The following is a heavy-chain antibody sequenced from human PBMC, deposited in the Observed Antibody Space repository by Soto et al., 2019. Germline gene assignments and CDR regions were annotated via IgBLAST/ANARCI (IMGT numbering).Heavy chain of an antibody. J-gene: IGHJ4*02. D-gene: IGHD3-3*02. CDR3: AKSRIFGVVIGAFDY. Sequence: GGSLRLSCAASGFTFSSYAMSWVRQAPGKGLEWVSAISGSGGSTYYADSVKGRFTISRDNSKNTLYLQMNSLRAEDTAVYYCAKSRIFGVVIGAFDYWGQGTLVTVSS. CDR1: GFTFSSYA. CDR2: ISGSGGST. V-gene: IGHV3-23*01.